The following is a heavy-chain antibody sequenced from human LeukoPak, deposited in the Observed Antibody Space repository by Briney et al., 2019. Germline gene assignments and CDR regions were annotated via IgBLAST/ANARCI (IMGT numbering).Heavy chain of an antibody. CDR1: GGSISSSSYY. V-gene: IGHV4-39*01. CDR3: ARSYCSTTTCYAVGAFDI. J-gene: IGHJ3*02. D-gene: IGHD2-2*01. Sequence: SETLSLTCTVSGGSISSSSYYWGWIRQPPGKGLEWIGSVYYSGSTSYNPSLKSRVTISVDTSKSQFSLKLSSVTAADTAVYYCARSYCSTTTCYAVGAFDIWGQGTLVTVSS. CDR2: VYYSGST.